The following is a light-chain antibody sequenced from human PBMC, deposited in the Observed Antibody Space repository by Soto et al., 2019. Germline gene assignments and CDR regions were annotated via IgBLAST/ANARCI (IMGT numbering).Light chain of an antibody. CDR1: QSVSSSY. V-gene: IGKV3-20*01. Sequence: IVLTQSPGTLSLSPGERATLSCRASQSVSSSYLAWYQQKPGQAPRLLIFDTSNRATGIPDRFSGSGSGTDFTLTISRLEPEDFAVYYCQQYGRSPPWTFGQGTKVEIK. CDR2: DTS. J-gene: IGKJ1*01. CDR3: QQYGRSPPWT.